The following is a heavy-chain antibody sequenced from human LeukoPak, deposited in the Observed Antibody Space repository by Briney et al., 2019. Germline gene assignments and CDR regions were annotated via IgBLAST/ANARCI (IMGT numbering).Heavy chain of an antibody. CDR2: ISSSSYI. J-gene: IGHJ6*03. V-gene: IGHV3-21*01. CDR1: GFTFSSYS. Sequence: GGSLRLSCAASGFTFSSYSMSWVRQAPGKGLEWVSSISSSSYIYYADSVKGRFTISRDNAKNSLYLQMNSLRAEDTAVYYCAHWATTVTTDYYMDVWGKGTTVTVSS. D-gene: IGHD4-17*01. CDR3: AHWATTVTTDYYMDV.